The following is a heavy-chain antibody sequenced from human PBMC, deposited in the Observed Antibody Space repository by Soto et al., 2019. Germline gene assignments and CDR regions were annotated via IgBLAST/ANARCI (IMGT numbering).Heavy chain of an antibody. CDR1: GFTFSSYA. J-gene: IGHJ6*02. CDR3: ARFVPSCYYHYYRMSV. Sequence: GGSLRLSCAASGFTFSSYAMHWVRQAPGKGLEWVAVISYDGSNKYYADSVKGRFTISRDNSKNTLYLQMNSLRAEDTAVYYCARFVPSCYYHYYRMSVPAQRTTVPVSS. CDR2: ISYDGSNK. V-gene: IGHV3-30-3*01.